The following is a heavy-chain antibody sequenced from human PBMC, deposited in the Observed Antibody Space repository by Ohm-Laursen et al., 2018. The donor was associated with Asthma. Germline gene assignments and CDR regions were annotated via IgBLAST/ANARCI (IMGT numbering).Heavy chain of an antibody. V-gene: IGHV4-59*01. J-gene: IGHJ3*02. CDR3: ARLNYYDSSGYPVDAFDI. CDR1: GGSISSYY. Sequence: GTLSLTCTVSGGSISSYYWSWIRQPPGKGLEWIGYIYYSGSTNYNPSLKSRVTISVDTSKNQFSLKLSSVTAADTAVYYCARLNYYDSSGYPVDAFDIWGQGTMVTVSS. CDR2: IYYSGST. D-gene: IGHD3-22*01.